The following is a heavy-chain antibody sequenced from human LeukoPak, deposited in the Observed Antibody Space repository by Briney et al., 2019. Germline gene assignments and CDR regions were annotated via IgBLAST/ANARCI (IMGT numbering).Heavy chain of an antibody. CDR1: GGSISSSSYY. D-gene: IGHD6-6*01. CDR2: IHYSGST. J-gene: IGHJ6*02. Sequence: KPSETLSLTCTVSGGSISSSSYYWGWIRQPPGKGLEWIGSIHYSGSTYYNPSLKSRVTISVDTSKNQFSLKLSSVTAADTAVYYCASRYSSSAYYYYGMDVWGQGTTVTVSS. CDR3: ASRYSSSAYYYYGMDV. V-gene: IGHV4-39*01.